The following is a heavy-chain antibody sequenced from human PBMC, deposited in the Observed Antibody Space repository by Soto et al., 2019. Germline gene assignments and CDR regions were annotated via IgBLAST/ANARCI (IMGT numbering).Heavy chain of an antibody. D-gene: IGHD3-22*01. V-gene: IGHV1-8*01. J-gene: IGHJ5*02. CDR2: MNPNSGNT. Sequence: QVQLVQSGAEVKKPGASVKVSCKASGYTFTSYDINWVRQATGQGLEWMGWMNPNSGNTGYAQKFQGRVTMTRNTSISTAYMELSSLRSEDTAVYYCAREYVPYYDRSGYYGVDPWGQGTLVTVSS. CDR3: AREYVPYYDRSGYYGVDP. CDR1: GYTFTSYD.